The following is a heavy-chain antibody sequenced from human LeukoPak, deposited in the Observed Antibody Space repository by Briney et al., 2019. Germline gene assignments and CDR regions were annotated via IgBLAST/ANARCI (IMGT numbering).Heavy chain of an antibody. J-gene: IGHJ4*02. D-gene: IGHD3-3*01. CDR2: IYYSGTT. Sequence: SAPLSLTCTSSGSTISSSSYYWGRIRQPPGKGLACIGSIYYSGTTSYTPSLQSPVTISVDTSSSQLSLHMPCVTATYTAVYYCARHVRFLEWLSSYYFDYWGQGTLVTVSS. CDR1: GSTISSSSYY. V-gene: IGHV4-39*01. CDR3: ARHVRFLEWLSSYYFDY.